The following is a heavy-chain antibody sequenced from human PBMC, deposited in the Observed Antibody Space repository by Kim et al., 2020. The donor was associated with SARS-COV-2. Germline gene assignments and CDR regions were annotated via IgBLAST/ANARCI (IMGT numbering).Heavy chain of an antibody. CDR1: GFTFSSYA. D-gene: IGHD5-12*01. CDR3: ARGSGGYVSFFDY. J-gene: IGHJ4*02. CDR2: ISYDGSNK. Sequence: GRSLRLSCAASGFTFSSYAMHWVRQAPGKGLEWVAVISYDGSNKYYADSVKGRFTISRDNSKNTLYLQMNSLRAEDTAVYYCARGSGGYVSFFDYWGQGTLVTVSS. V-gene: IGHV3-30-3*01.